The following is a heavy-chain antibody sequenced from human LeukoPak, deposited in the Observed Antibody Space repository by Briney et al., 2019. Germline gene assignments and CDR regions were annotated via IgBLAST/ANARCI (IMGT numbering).Heavy chain of an antibody. Sequence: SETLSLTCAVYGGSFSGYYWSWIRQPPGKGLEWIGEINHSGSTNYNPSLKSRVTISVDRSKNQFSLKLSSVTAADTAVYYCARGVRVDAFDIWGQGTMVTVSS. CDR3: ARGVRVDAFDI. CDR1: GGSFSGYY. V-gene: IGHV4-34*01. J-gene: IGHJ3*02. CDR2: INHSGST. D-gene: IGHD3-3*01.